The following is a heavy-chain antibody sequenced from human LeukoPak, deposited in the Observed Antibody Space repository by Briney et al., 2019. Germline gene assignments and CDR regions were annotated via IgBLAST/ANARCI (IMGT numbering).Heavy chain of an antibody. J-gene: IGHJ6*03. CDR2: ISGSGGST. CDR1: GFTFSSCG. D-gene: IGHD3-22*01. Sequence: PGGTMRLSCAASGFTFSSCGRSWVRQAPGKGLEWVSAISGSGGSTYYADSVKGRFTISRDNSKNTLYLQLNSLRAEDTAVYYCARVREYYYDGDGYYMDVWGQGTMVTVSS. CDR3: ARVREYYYDGDGYYMDV. V-gene: IGHV3-23*01.